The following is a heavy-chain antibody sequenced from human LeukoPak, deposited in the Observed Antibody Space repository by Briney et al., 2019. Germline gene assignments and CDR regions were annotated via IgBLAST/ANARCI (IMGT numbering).Heavy chain of an antibody. CDR2: ISSSSSYI. D-gene: IGHD2-2*02. CDR1: GFTFSSYS. CDR3: ARELGYCSSTSCYSYYYYGMDV. Sequence: GGSLRLSCAASGFTFSSYSMNWVRQAPGKGLEWVSSISSSSSYIYYADSVKGRFTISRDNAKNSLYLQMNSLRAEDTAVYDCARELGYCSSTSCYSYYYYGMDVWGQGTTVTVSS. J-gene: IGHJ6*02. V-gene: IGHV3-21*01.